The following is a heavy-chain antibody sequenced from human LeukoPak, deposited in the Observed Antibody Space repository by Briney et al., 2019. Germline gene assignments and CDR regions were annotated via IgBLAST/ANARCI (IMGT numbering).Heavy chain of an antibody. CDR3: ARDAAAYEFDY. J-gene: IGHJ4*02. D-gene: IGHD5-12*01. Sequence: GGSLRLSCAASGFTFSSYAMHWVRQAPGKGLEWVAVISYDGSNKYYADSVKGRFTISRDNSKSTLYLQMNSLRAEDTAVYYCARDAAAYEFDYWGQGTLVTVSS. CDR2: ISYDGSNK. V-gene: IGHV3-30-3*01. CDR1: GFTFSSYA.